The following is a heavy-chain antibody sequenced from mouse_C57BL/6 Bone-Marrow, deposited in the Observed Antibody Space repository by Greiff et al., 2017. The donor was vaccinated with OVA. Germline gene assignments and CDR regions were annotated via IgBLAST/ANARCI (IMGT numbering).Heavy chain of an antibody. CDR1: GFNIKDDY. J-gene: IGHJ2*01. D-gene: IGHD3-2*02. CDR2: IDPENGDT. Sequence: VQLKESGAELVRPGASVKLSCTASGFNIKDDYMHWVKQRPEQGLEWIGWIDPENGDTEYASKFQGKATITADTSSNTAYLQLSSLTSEDTAVYYCTTPTAQATGFDDWGQGTTLTVSS. CDR3: TTPTAQATGFDD. V-gene: IGHV14-4*01.